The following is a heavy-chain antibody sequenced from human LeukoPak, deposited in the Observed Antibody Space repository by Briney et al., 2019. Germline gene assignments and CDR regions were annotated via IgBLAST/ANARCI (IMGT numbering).Heavy chain of an antibody. CDR3: ASSGSFRQQLVK. J-gene: IGHJ4*02. CDR1: GGSITSYY. D-gene: IGHD6-13*01. V-gene: IGHV4-59*01. CDR2: IYYRGST. Sequence: KPSETLSLTCTVSGGSITSYYWSWIRQPPGKGLEWIGYIYYRGSTNYNPSLKSRVTISVDTSKNQFSLKLSSVTAADTAVYYCASSGSFRQQLVKWGQGTLVTVSS.